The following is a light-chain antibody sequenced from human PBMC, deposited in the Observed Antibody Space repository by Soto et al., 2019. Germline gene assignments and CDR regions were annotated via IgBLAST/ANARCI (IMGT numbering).Light chain of an antibody. J-gene: IGKJ1*01. CDR3: QQYGRSPWT. CDR1: QSVSSY. Sequence: EIVMTQSPATLSLSPGERATLSCRASQSVSSYLAWYRQKPGQAPRLLIYDASNRATGIPARFSGSGSGTDFTLTISSLEPEDFAVYYCQQYGRSPWTFGQGTKVDIK. V-gene: IGKV3-11*01. CDR2: DAS.